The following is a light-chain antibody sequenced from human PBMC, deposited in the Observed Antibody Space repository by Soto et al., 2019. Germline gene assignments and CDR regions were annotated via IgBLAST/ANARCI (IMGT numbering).Light chain of an antibody. V-gene: IGLV1-40*01. CDR3: QSYDSSLSGYV. Sequence: QSVLTQPPSVSGAPGQRVTISCTGSSSNIGAGYDVHWYQQLPGTAPKLLIYGNSNRPSGVPDRFSGSKSGTSASLAITGLQAEDEDDYHCQSYDSSLSGYVYGTGTKVTVL. CDR1: SSNIGAGYD. J-gene: IGLJ1*01. CDR2: GNS.